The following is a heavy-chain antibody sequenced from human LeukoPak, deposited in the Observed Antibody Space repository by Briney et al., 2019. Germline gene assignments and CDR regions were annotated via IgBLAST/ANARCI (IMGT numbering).Heavy chain of an antibody. V-gene: IGHV3-49*03. CDR3: SRALSLEFDP. CDR1: GFTFGDYV. CDR2: IRSKAYGATT. Sequence: GSLRLSCTASGFTFGDYVMSWFRQAPGKGLEWVGFIRSKAYGATTEYAASVKGRFTISRDESKSIAYLQLNSLKTEDTAVYYCSRALSLEFDPWGQGTLVTVSS. J-gene: IGHJ5*02.